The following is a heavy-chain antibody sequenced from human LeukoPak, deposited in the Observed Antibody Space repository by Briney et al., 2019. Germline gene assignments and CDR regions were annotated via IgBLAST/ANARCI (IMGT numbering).Heavy chain of an antibody. CDR3: ARASYASSSAP. CDR2: ITQDGNKK. D-gene: IGHD2-2*01. Sequence: GGSLRLSCAASGFTFSNYWMSWARQAAGKGLQWVASITQDGNKKYYVDSVKGRFAISRDNAKNSLYLQMNSLRAEDTAVYYCARASYASSSAPWGQGTLVTVSS. CDR1: GFTFSNYW. J-gene: IGHJ5*02. V-gene: IGHV3-7*05.